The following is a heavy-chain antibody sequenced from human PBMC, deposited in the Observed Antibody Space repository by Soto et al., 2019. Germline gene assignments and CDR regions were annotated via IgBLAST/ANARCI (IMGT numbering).Heavy chain of an antibody. CDR1: GFTFSNYW. CDR3: ARDTLELLYYFDD. Sequence: PGCSLILSCAASGFTFSNYWMHWVRQAPGKGLVWVSRINSDGSSASYADSVKGRFTISRDNAKNTLYLQMNSLRAEDTAVYYCARDTLELLYYFDDRGQGTLVTVS. CDR2: INSDGSSA. V-gene: IGHV3-74*01. D-gene: IGHD1-7*01. J-gene: IGHJ4*02.